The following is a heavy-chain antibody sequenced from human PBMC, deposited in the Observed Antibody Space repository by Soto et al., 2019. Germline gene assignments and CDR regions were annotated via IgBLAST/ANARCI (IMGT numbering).Heavy chain of an antibody. V-gene: IGHV3-30-3*01. CDR1: GFAFSSYA. D-gene: IGHD3-22*01. CDR2: ISYDGSNK. CDR3: ARDDSSGYYLDY. J-gene: IGHJ4*02. Sequence: PGESLKISCAASGFAFSSYAMHWVRQAPCKGLEWVAVISYDGSNKYYADSVKGRFTISRDNSKNTLYLQMNSLRAEDTAVYYCARDDSSGYYLDYWGQGTLVTVSS.